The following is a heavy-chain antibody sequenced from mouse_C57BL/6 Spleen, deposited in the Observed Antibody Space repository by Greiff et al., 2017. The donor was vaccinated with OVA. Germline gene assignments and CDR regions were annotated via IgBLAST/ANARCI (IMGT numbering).Heavy chain of an antibody. CDR2: INPSNGGT. CDR1: GYTFTSYW. J-gene: IGHJ1*03. Sequence: QVQLQQSGTELVKPGASVKLSCKASGYTFTSYWMHWVKQRPGQGLEWIGNINPSNGGTNYNEKFKSKATLSVDKSSSTAYMQLSSLTSEDSAVYYCARSGYDYVRYFDVWGTGTTVTVSS. V-gene: IGHV1-53*01. D-gene: IGHD2-4*01. CDR3: ARSGYDYVRYFDV.